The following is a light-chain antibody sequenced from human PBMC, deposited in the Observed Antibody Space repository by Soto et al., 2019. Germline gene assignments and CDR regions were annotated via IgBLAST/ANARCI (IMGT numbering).Light chain of an antibody. J-gene: IGKJ4*01. CDR2: EAD. CDR1: QDIGRW. V-gene: IGKV1-12*01. CDR3: QQANNYPLT. Sequence: DIQMTQSPSSVSASVGDRVTFTCRASQDIGRWLAWYQQKPGKAPNLLIYEADKLRSGVPSRFSGSGSGTVFTLTISSLQTEDFGTYYCQQANNYPLTFGGGTNVEIK.